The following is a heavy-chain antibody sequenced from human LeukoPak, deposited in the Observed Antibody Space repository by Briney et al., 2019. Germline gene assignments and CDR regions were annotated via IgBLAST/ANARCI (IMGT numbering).Heavy chain of an antibody. CDR1: GGSISGNNW. CDR3: VRDMGSSTSKD. CDR2: IYHTGTS. V-gene: IGHV4-4*02. D-gene: IGHD2-2*01. J-gene: IGHJ4*02. Sequence: SETLSLTCAVSGGSISGNNWWNWVRQPPGKGLEWIGEIYHTGTSNYSPSLKSRVTISVDKSKNQFPLRLNSVTAADTAVYYCVRDMGSSTSKDWGQGTLVTVSS.